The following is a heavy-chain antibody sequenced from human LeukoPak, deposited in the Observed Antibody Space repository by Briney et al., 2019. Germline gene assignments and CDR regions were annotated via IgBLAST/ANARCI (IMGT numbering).Heavy chain of an antibody. CDR3: VREYSRSGSYNY. CDR1: GGSISTTNYY. Sequence: SETLSLTCTVSGGSISTTNYYWGWIRQPPGKGLEWIGIIFYSGSTYYSPSLNSRVIISVDTSKNQFSLNLSSVTAADTALYYCVREYSRSGSYNYWGQGALVTVSS. V-gene: IGHV4-39*07. D-gene: IGHD3-10*01. J-gene: IGHJ4*02. CDR2: IFYSGST.